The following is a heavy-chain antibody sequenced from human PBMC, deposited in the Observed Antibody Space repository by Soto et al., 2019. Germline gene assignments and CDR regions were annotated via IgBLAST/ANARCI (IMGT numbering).Heavy chain of an antibody. CDR1: GFTFSSYD. CDR2: IGTAGDT. D-gene: IGHD2-2*01. Sequence: GGSLRLSCAASGFTFSSYDMHWVRQATGKGLEWVSAIGTAGDTYYPGSVKGRFTISRDNAKNSLYLQMNSLRAEDTALYYCAKAMVPAAIAHWGQGTLVTGSS. V-gene: IGHV3-13*01. J-gene: IGHJ1*01. CDR3: AKAMVPAAIAH.